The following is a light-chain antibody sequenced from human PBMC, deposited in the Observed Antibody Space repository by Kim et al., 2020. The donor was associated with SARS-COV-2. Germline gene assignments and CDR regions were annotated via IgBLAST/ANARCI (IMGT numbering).Light chain of an antibody. V-gene: IGKV1-5*03. J-gene: IGKJ1*01. CDR1: QSLSSY. CDR3: QQYSNGWT. CDR2: GAS. Sequence: DIQMTQSPSTLSASVGDRVTITCRASQSLSSYLAWYQQKAGEAPKLLIYGASGLETGVPSRFSGSGSGTEFTLTISSLQPDDFATYYCQQYSNGWTFGQGTKGDIK.